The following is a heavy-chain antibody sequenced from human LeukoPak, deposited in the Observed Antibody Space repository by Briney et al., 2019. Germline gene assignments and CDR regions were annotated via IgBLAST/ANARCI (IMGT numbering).Heavy chain of an antibody. D-gene: IGHD2-2*01. J-gene: IGHJ3*02. CDR2: INPSGGST. CDR3: ARELIVVVPAAMGDAFDI. V-gene: IGHV1-46*01. Sequence: ASVKVSCKASGYTFTSYYMHWVQQAPGQGLEWMGIINPSGGSTSYAQKFQGRVTMTRDTSTSTVYMELSSLRSEDTAVYYCARELIVVVPAAMGDAFDIWGQGTMVTVSS. CDR1: GYTFTSYY.